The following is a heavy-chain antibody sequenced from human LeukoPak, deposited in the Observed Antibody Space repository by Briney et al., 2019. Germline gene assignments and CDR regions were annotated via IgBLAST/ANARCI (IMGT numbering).Heavy chain of an antibody. CDR3: STSKYNYGFLDY. CDR1: GFTVSTNY. V-gene: IGHV3-53*04. Sequence: PGGSLRLSCAASGFTVSTNYMSWVRQAPGKGLEWVSTIYSDDTTYYADSVKGRFTISRHNSKNTLHLQMNSLRAEDTAVHYCSTSKYNYGFLDYWGQGTLVTVSS. D-gene: IGHD5-18*01. CDR2: IYSDDTT. J-gene: IGHJ4*02.